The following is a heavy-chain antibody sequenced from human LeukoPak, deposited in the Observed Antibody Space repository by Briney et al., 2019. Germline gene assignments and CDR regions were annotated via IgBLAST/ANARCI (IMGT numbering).Heavy chain of an antibody. CDR1: GFTFSSYA. V-gene: IGHV3-23*01. CDR2: ISGRGDSA. D-gene: IGHD3-10*01. J-gene: IGHJ4*01. Sequence: NPGGSLRLSCAASGFTFSSYAMTWVRQAPGKGLEWVADISGRGDSANYVDSVKGRFTISRDNSKNTLYLQMNSLRADDTAIYYGGNGGVTASRTMGNWGQEPWSAPPQ. CDR3: GNGGVTASRTMGN.